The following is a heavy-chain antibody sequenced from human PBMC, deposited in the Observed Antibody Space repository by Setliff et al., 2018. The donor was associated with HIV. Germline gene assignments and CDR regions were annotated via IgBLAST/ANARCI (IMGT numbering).Heavy chain of an antibody. CDR2: INHSGSA. D-gene: IGHD4-4*01. CDR3: ARGPTIDYSNYDWFDP. Sequence: SETLSLTCAVSGYSIRSGYYWGWIRQPPGKRLEWIGEINHSGSANYNPSLKSRVTISVDTSKNQFSLNLNSVTAADTAVYYCARGPTIDYSNYDWFDPWGQGTQVTVSS. J-gene: IGHJ5*02. CDR1: GYSIRSGYY. V-gene: IGHV4-38-2*01.